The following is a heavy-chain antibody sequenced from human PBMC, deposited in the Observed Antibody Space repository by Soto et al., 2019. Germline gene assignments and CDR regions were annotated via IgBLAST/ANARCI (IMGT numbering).Heavy chain of an antibody. J-gene: IGHJ6*02. CDR2: IISSSSYI. CDR3: ARDLKDDFWSGMYYYYYGMDV. D-gene: IGHD3-3*01. Sequence: EVQLVESGGGLVKPGGSLRLSCAASGFTFSSYSMNWVRQAPGKGLEWVSSIISSSSYIYYADSVKGRFTISRDNAKNSLYLQMNSLRAEDTAVYYCARDLKDDFWSGMYYYYYGMDVWGQGTTVTVSS. V-gene: IGHV3-21*01. CDR1: GFTFSSYS.